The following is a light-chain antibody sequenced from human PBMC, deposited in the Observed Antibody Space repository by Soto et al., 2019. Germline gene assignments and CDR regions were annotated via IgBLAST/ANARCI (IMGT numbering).Light chain of an antibody. CDR3: QQYNSYSWT. V-gene: IGKV1-5*01. CDR2: DAS. Sequence: DIQMTQSPSTLSAPVGDRVTITCRASQSISSWLAWYQQKPGKAPKLLIYDASSLESGVPSRFSCRGSGTEFTPPISSLQPDDFATYYCQQYNSYSWTFGQGTKVDIK. J-gene: IGKJ1*01. CDR1: QSISSW.